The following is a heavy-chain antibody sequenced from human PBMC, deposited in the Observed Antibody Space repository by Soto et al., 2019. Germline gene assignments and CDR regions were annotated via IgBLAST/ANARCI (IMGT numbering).Heavy chain of an antibody. CDR1: GNTFTSYD. CDR3: ARGRASGSYYLLDY. V-gene: IGHV1-8*01. Sequence: ASVKVSCKASGNTFTSYDINWVRQATGHGLEWMGWINPNSGNIGYAQKFQGRVTMTRDTAIRTAYMEVSRLRFDDTAVYYCARGRASGSYYLLDYWGQGTLVTAPQ. J-gene: IGHJ4*02. D-gene: IGHD3-10*01. CDR2: INPNSGNI.